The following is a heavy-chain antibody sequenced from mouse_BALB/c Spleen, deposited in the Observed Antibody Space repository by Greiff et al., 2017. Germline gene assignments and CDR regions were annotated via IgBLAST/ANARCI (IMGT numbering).Heavy chain of an antibody. CDR2: IYPGSGST. Sequence: LQQPGSELVRPGASVKLSCKASGYTFTSYWMHWVKQRPGQGLEWIGNIYPGSGSTNYDEKFKSKATLTVDTSSSTAYMQLSSLTSEDSAVYYCTRSGITRAWFAYGGQGTLVTVSA. D-gene: IGHD2-4*01. CDR3: TRSGITRAWFAY. V-gene: IGHV1S22*01. CDR1: GYTFTSYW. J-gene: IGHJ3*01.